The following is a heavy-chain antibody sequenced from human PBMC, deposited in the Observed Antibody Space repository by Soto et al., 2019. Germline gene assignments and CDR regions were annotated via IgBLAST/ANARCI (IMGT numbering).Heavy chain of an antibody. D-gene: IGHD6-13*01. CDR3: ATATWTAAAS. V-gene: IGHV3-7*01. CDR2: IKPDGSEQ. J-gene: IGHJ5*02. Sequence: GGSLRLSCAASGFTFSSNWMNWVRQAPGKGLEWVATIKPDGSEQDYVESVKGRFTISRDNAKNSVHLQMNSLRAEDTAVYYCATATWTAAASWGQETLVTVSS. CDR1: GFTFSSNW.